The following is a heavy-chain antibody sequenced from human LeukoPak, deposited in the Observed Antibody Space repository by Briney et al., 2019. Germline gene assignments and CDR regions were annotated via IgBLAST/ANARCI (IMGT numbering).Heavy chain of an antibody. D-gene: IGHD2-2*02. CDR1: AFTFDHVG. CDR2: INWDGVSI. Sequence: GGSLRLSCAASAFTFDHVGMSWVRQVPGKGLEWVSGINWDGVSIVYADSVKGRFTISRDNARNSLYLQMNSLRAEDTAFYYCARTGSGHCTSSRCYTGYYYFYMEVWGKGTTVTVSS. V-gene: IGHV3-20*04. J-gene: IGHJ6*03. CDR3: ARTGSGHCTSSRCYTGYYYFYMEV.